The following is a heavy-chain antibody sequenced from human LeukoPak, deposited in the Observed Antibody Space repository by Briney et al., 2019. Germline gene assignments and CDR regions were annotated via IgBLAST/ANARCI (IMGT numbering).Heavy chain of an antibody. J-gene: IGHJ4*02. CDR3: ARDGPRSGYDLGHFDN. V-gene: IGHV4-4*07. CDR1: GGSISNYF. D-gene: IGHD5-12*01. Sequence: PSETLSLTCTVSGGSISNYFWSWVRQPAGKGLEWIGRFYSTGRSDYNPSLKSRITMSVDTSKNQFSLKLSSVTAADTAVFYCARDGPRSGYDLGHFDNLGQGTLVTASS. CDR2: FYSTGRS.